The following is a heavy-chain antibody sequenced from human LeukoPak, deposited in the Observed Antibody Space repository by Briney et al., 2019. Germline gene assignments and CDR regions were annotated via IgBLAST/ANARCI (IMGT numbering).Heavy chain of an antibody. J-gene: IGHJ4*02. CDR3: ARAEYSSGCLDY. D-gene: IGHD6-19*01. CDR2: IYYSGST. Sequence: SETLSLTCTVSGGSISSYYWSWIRQPPGKGLEWIGYIYYSGSTNYNPSLKSRVTISADTSKNQFSLKLSSVTAADTAVYYCARAEYSSGCLDYWGQGTLVTVSS. CDR1: GGSISSYY. V-gene: IGHV4-59*01.